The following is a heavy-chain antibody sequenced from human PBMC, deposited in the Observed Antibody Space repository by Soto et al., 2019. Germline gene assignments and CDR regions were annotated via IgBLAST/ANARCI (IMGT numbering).Heavy chain of an antibody. J-gene: IGHJ4*02. D-gene: IGHD2-2*01. Sequence: SVKVSCKTSGGIFKNFDIGWVRQSPGQGLEWMGEIIPLFNATNYAQKFRGRVTVTADESTRTAYMELTRLTYDDTAVYFCAINAERNAQKFDFWGQGXLVTVSS. V-gene: IGHV1-69*13. CDR1: GGIFKNFD. CDR2: IIPLFNAT. CDR3: AINAERNAQKFDF.